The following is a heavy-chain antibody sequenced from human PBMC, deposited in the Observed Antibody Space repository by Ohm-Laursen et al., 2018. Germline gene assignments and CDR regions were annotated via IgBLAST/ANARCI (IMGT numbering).Heavy chain of an antibody. Sequence: SLTLSCAGSGFSVCSYSINWVRNGQGKGLGRVSSSSSSSSYIYYADSVKGRCTISRDNAKNSLYLQMNSLRAEDTAVYYCSRSEIRSYWGYYYGMDVWGQGTTVTVSS. V-gene: IGHV3-21*01. CDR3: SRSEIRSYWGYYYGMDV. J-gene: IGHJ6*02. D-gene: IGHD1-26*01. CDR1: GFSVCSYS. CDR2: SSSSSSYI.